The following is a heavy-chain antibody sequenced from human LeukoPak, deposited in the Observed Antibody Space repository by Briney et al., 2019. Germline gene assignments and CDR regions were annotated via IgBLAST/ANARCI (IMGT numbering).Heavy chain of an antibody. J-gene: IGHJ5*02. V-gene: IGHV3-48*01. D-gene: IGHD2-21*02. CDR3: AKSAEVRVVTAPNWFDP. CDR2: INLNSRTI. Sequence: PGGSLRLSCAASGFTFSTYGMNWVRQAPGKGLEWVSYINLNSRTIDYADSVRGRFTISRDNAWSSLYLQMNSLRTEDTAVYYCAKSAEVRVVTAPNWFDPWGQGTLVTVSS. CDR1: GFTFSTYG.